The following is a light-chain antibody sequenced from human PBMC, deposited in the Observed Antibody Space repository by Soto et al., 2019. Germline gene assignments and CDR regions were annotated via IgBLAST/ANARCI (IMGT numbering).Light chain of an antibody. J-gene: IGLJ1*01. CDR2: GNS. V-gene: IGLV1-40*01. CDR3: QSYDSSLSGRV. Sequence: QSVLTQPPLVSGAPGQRVTISCTGSSSNIGAGYDVHWYQQLPGTAPKLLIYGNSNRPSGVPDRFSGSKSGTSASLAITGLQAEDEADYYCQSYDSSLSGRVFGTGTKLTVL. CDR1: SSNIGAGYD.